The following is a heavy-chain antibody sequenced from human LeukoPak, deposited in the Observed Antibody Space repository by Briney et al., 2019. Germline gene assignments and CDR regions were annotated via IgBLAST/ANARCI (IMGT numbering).Heavy chain of an antibody. Sequence: ASETLSLTCAVYGGSFSGYYWSWIRQPPGKGLEWIGEINHSGSTNYNPSLKSRVTISVDTSKNQFSLKLSSVTAADTAVYYCARRGCGGDCRLIDYWGQGTLVTVSS. V-gene: IGHV4-34*01. J-gene: IGHJ4*02. CDR2: INHSGST. CDR3: ARRGCGGDCRLIDY. D-gene: IGHD2-21*01. CDR1: GGSFSGYY.